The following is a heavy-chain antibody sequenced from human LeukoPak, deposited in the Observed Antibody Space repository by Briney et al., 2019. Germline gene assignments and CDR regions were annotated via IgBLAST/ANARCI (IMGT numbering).Heavy chain of an antibody. CDR2: IHSGGST. J-gene: IGHJ1*01. CDR1: GFTFSSYS. D-gene: IGHD2-21*01. CDR3: GVVPGSGH. V-gene: IGHV3-53*01. Sequence: GGSLRLSCAASGFTFSSYSLNWVRQAPGKGLEWVSVIHSGGSTFYADSVKGRFTISRDSSKNTLYLQMTSLRAADTAVYYCGVVPGSGHWGQGTLVTVSS.